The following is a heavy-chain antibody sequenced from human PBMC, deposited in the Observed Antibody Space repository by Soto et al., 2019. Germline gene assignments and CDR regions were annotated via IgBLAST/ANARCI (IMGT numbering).Heavy chain of an antibody. V-gene: IGHV6-1*01. Sequence: SQTLPLTCAITGGSVSSNSAGLSWVRQSPSRGLEWLGRTYYRSKWYYEYAVSVRGRITINPDTSKNPYSLQLNSVTPEDTAVYFCARGEQYSGRIFDYCGQRTQVTVYS. CDR3: ARGEQYSGRIFDY. CDR1: GGSVSSNSAG. J-gene: IGHJ4*01. D-gene: IGHD1-26*01. CDR2: TYYRSKWYY.